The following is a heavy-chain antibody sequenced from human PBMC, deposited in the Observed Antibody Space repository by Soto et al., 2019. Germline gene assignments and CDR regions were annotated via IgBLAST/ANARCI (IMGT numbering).Heavy chain of an antibody. CDR3: AKAGGTNYYYYYYMDV. D-gene: IGHD2-8*01. Sequence: GSLRLSCAASGFTFSSYGMHWVRQAPGKGLEWVAVISYDGSNKYYADSVKGRFTISRDNSKNTLYLQMNSLRAEDTAVYYCAKAGGTNYYYYYYMDVWGKGTTVTVSS. CDR2: ISYDGSNK. CDR1: GFTFSSYG. V-gene: IGHV3-30*18. J-gene: IGHJ6*03.